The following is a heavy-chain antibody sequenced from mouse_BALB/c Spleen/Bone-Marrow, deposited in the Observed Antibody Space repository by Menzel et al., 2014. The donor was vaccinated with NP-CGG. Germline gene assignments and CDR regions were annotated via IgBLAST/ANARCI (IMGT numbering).Heavy chain of an antibody. D-gene: IGHD2-1*01. CDR2: IWAGGTT. Sequence: VRLVESGPGLVAPSQSLSITCTVSGFSLTNYGVHWVRQPPGKGLEWLGIIWAGGTTNYNSALMSRLSITKDNSKSQVFLKMNSLQTDDPAMYYCARDRGYGNGAMDCWGQGTSVTVSS. V-gene: IGHV2-9*02. CDR3: ARDRGYGNGAMDC. J-gene: IGHJ4*01. CDR1: GFSLTNYG.